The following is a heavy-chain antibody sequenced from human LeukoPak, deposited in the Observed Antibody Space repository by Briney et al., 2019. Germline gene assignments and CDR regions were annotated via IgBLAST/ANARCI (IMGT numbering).Heavy chain of an antibody. V-gene: IGHV3-21*01. CDR2: ISVGSTYI. D-gene: IGHD3-10*01. J-gene: IGHJ4*02. CDR1: GFTFSTYT. CDR3: EGIYYGSGTSYFDY. Sequence: GGSLRLSCAASGFTFSTYTMNWVRQAPGKGLEWVSSISVGSTYISYPDSVKGRFTSSRDNSKNTLYLQMSSLRAEDSAVYYCEGIYYGSGTSYFDYWGQGTLVTVSS.